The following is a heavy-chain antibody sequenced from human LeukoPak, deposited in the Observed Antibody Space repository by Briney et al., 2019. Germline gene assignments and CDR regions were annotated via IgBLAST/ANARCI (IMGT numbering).Heavy chain of an antibody. CDR3: AKERNLEIAVAGTIFDY. J-gene: IGHJ4*02. D-gene: IGHD6-19*01. V-gene: IGHV3-NL1*01. Sequence: GSLRLSCAASGFTFSSYGMHWVRQAPGKGLEWVAVIYSGGDTYYADSVKGRFTISRDNSKNMIYLEMSSLKAEDTAVYYCAKERNLEIAVAGTIFDYWGQGTLVTVSS. CDR1: GFTFSSYG. CDR2: IYSGGDT.